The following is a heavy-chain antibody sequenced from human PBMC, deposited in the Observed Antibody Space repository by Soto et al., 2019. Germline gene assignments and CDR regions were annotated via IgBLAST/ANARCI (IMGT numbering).Heavy chain of an antibody. J-gene: IGHJ5*02. CDR3: ARHGDFWSGLNWFDP. CDR1: GGSISSSSYY. Sequence: QLQLQESGPGLVKPSETLSLTCTVSGGSISSSSYYWGWIRQPPGKGLEWIGSIYYSGSTYYNPSLKSRVTISVDTSKTQFSLKLSSVTAADTAVYYCARHGDFWSGLNWFDPWGQGTLVTVSS. CDR2: IYYSGST. V-gene: IGHV4-39*01. D-gene: IGHD3-3*01.